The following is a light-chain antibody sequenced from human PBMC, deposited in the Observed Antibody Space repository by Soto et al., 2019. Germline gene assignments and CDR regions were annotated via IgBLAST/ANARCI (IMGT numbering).Light chain of an antibody. CDR3: SSYTSSGTDV. CDR2: DVT. J-gene: IGLJ1*01. CDR1: SSDVGGYNY. Sequence: QSALTQPASVSGSPGQSITISCTGTSSDVGGYNYVSWYQQHPGKAPKLMIYDVTNRPSGVSNRFSGSKSGTTAYLTISGLQAEDEADYYCSSYTSSGTDVFGSGTKVTVL. V-gene: IGLV2-14*01.